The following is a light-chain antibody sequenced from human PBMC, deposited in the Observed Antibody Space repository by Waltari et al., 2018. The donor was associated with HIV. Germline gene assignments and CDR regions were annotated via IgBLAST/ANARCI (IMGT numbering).Light chain of an antibody. CDR2: SDS. J-gene: IGLJ3*02. CDR1: ISNIGTNS. CDR3: AARDDILSGSWV. V-gene: IGLV1-44*01. Sequence: HSVLTQAPSASGTLGQRVTISCSGSISNIGTNSVSWFQQPPGMSPRLIIFSDSQRPSGVPDRFSASKSGTSASLAIDGLESGDEADYYCAARDDILSGSWVVGGGT.